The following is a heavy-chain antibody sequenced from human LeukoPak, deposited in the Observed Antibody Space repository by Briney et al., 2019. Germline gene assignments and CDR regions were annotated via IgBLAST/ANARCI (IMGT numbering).Heavy chain of an antibody. D-gene: IGHD3-22*01. Sequence: SVKVSCKASGYTFTSYGISWVRQAPGQGLEWMGGIIPIFGTANYAQKFQGRVTITADESTSTAYMELSSLRSEDTAVYYCARHYYDSSGYYSPYYYYMDVWGKGTAVTVSS. CDR3: ARHYYDSSGYYSPYYYYMDV. CDR1: GYTFTSYG. V-gene: IGHV1-69*13. J-gene: IGHJ6*03. CDR2: IIPIFGTA.